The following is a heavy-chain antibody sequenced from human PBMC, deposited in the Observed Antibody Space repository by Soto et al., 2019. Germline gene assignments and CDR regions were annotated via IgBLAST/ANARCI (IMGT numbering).Heavy chain of an antibody. V-gene: IGHV3-9*01. J-gene: IGHJ6*02. Sequence: EVQVVESGGGLVQPGRSLRLSCVGSGFTFDDHAMHWVRQAPGKGLEWVSGISWISDFIGYADSVKGRFTISRDNAKNSVYLQINNLRAEDTAWYFCVRDRTGGRGPVAGHLVGYYYAMDVWGQGTTVTVSS. D-gene: IGHD6-19*01. CDR2: ISWISDFI. CDR1: GFTFDDHA. CDR3: VRDRTGGRGPVAGHLVGYYYAMDV.